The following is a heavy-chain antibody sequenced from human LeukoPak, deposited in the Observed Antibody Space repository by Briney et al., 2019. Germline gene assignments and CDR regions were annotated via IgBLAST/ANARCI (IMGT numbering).Heavy chain of an antibody. D-gene: IGHD3-16*01. CDR2: ISSSSTI. CDR1: GFTFSSYS. J-gene: IGHJ4*02. CDR3: ARDPLDVSFDY. Sequence: GGSLGLSCAASGFTFSSYSMNWVRQAPGKGLEWVSYISSSSTIYYADSVKGRFTISRDNAKNSLYLQMNSLRDEDTAVYYCARDPLDVSFDYWGQGTLVTVSS. V-gene: IGHV3-48*02.